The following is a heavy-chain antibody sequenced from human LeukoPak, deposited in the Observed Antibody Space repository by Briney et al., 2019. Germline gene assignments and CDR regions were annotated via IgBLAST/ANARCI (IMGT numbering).Heavy chain of an antibody. CDR3: ARGVNIVATTIDY. J-gene: IGHJ4*02. V-gene: IGHV3-21*01. Sequence: GGSLRLSCAASGFTFSSYGMHWVRQAPGKGLEWVSSISSSSSYIYYADSVKGRFTISRDNAKNSLYLQMNSLRAEDTAVYYCARGVNIVATTIDYWGQGTLVTVSS. D-gene: IGHD5-12*01. CDR1: GFTFSSYG. CDR2: ISSSSSYI.